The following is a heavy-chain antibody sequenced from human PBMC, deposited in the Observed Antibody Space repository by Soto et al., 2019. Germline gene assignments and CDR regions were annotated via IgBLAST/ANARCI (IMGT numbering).Heavy chain of an antibody. J-gene: IGHJ6*02. CDR3: ARGERYSSSWYPRRESQYYYYYGMDV. CDR2: INHSGST. V-gene: IGHV4-34*01. CDR1: GGSFSGYY. Sequence: SETLSLTCAVYGGSFSGYYWSWIRQPPGKGLEWIGEINHSGSTNYNPSLKSRVTISVDTSKNQFSLKLSSVTAADTAVYYCARGERYSSSWYPRRESQYYYYYGMDVWGQGTTVTVSS. D-gene: IGHD6-13*01.